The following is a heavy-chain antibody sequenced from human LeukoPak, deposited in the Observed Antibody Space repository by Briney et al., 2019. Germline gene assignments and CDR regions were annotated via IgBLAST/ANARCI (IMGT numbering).Heavy chain of an antibody. CDR1: GFTVSSNY. D-gene: IGHD4-17*01. V-gene: IGHV3-66*01. CDR2: TYSGGST. Sequence: GGSLRLSCAASGFTVSSNYMSWVRQAPGKGLEWVSVTYSGGSTYYADSVKGRFTISRDNSKNTLYLQMNSLRAEDTAVYYCAREPHGDHDYWGQGTLVTVSS. J-gene: IGHJ4*02. CDR3: AREPHGDHDY.